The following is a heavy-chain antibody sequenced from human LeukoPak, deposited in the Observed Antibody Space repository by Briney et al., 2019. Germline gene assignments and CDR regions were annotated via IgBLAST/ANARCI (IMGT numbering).Heavy chain of an antibody. CDR1: GFTVITND. D-gene: IGHD1-14*01. V-gene: IGHV3-53*01. CDR3: ARGVEPLAANTLAY. J-gene: IGHJ4*02. Sequence: GGSLRLSCAATGFTVITNDMTWVRQAQGKGSEWVSVLYSDGNTKYADSVQGRFTISRDNSKNTLYLEMNSLSPDDTAVYYCARGVEPLAANTLAYWGQGTLVTVSS. CDR2: LYSDGNT.